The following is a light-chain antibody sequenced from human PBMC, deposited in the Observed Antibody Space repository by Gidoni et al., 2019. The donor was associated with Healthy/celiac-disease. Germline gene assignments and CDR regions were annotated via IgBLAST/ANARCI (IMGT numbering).Light chain of an antibody. CDR2: DVS. J-gene: IGLJ2*01. Sequence: GPSVTISCTGTSSDVGGYNYVSWYQQHPGKAPKLMIYDVSKRPSGVPDRFSGSKSGNTASLTISGLQAEDEADYYCCSYAGSYTFVVFGGGTKLTVL. V-gene: IGLV2-11*01. CDR1: SSDVGGYNY. CDR3: CSYAGSYTFVV.